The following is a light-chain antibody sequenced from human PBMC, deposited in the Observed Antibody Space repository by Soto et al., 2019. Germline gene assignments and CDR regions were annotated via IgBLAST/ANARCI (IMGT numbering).Light chain of an antibody. CDR2: DVS. Sequence: QPVLTQPRSVSGSPGQSVTVSCIGTSSDVGDYNSVSWYQQHPGKAPKLMIYDVSKRPSGVPDRFSGSQSGNTASLTISGLQAEDEADYYCCSYVGGYSYVFGIGTKVTVL. J-gene: IGLJ1*01. CDR3: CSYVGGYSYV. V-gene: IGLV2-11*01. CDR1: SSDVGDYNS.